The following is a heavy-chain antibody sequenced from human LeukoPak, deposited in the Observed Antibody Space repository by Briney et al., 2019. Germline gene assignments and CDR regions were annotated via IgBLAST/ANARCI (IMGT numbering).Heavy chain of an antibody. D-gene: IGHD2-21*01. CDR2: IYHSGST. CDR3: ASHYPAYPKVKV. Sequence: KPSETLSLPCAFSGYSIRSGYYWGWIRQPPGKGLEWIGSIYHSGSTYDNPSLKSRVTISVDTSKNQFSLKLRSVTAADSAVYYCASHYPAYPKVKVRGQGTLVTVSS. CDR1: GYSIRSGYY. J-gene: IGHJ4*02. V-gene: IGHV4-38-2*01.